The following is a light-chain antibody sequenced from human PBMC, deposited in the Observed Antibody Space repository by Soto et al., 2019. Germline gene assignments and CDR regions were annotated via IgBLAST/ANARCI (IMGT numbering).Light chain of an antibody. CDR3: QQYDNSPVT. V-gene: IGKV3-20*01. CDR2: GAS. J-gene: IGKJ4*01. CDR1: QSVSSGH. Sequence: EIVLTQSPGTLSLSPGERATLSCRASQSVSSGHLAWYQQQPGQAPRLLIYGASSRTTGIPDRFSGSGSATDFTLAISRLEPEYFAVYYYQQYDNSPVTFGGGTKVEI.